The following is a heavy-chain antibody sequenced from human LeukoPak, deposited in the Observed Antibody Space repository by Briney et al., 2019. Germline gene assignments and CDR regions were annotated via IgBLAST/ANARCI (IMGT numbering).Heavy chain of an antibody. CDR1: GFTFSSYS. J-gene: IGHJ4*02. V-gene: IGHV3-21*01. D-gene: IGHD3-22*01. CDR3: ARDPRSSGYYQYFDY. Sequence: TTGGSLRLSCAASGFTFSSYSMNWVRQAPGKGLEWVSSISSSSSYIYYADSVKGRFTISRDNAKNSLYLQMNSLRAEDTAVYYCARDPRSSGYYQYFDYWGQGTLVTVSS. CDR2: ISSSSSYI.